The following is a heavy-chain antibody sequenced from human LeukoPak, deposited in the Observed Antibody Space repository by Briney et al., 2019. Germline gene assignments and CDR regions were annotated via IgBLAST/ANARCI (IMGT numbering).Heavy chain of an antibody. CDR2: IDHGGIT. Sequence: SETLSLTCAVYGGSFSSYYWSWIRQPPGRGLEWIGDIDHGGITNCNPSLKSRVTISVDTSKNQFSLTLRSVTAADTAVYYCAGLQGHSYYYMDVWGRGTTVAVSS. CDR1: GGSFSSYY. CDR3: AGLQGHSYYYMDV. V-gene: IGHV4-34*01. J-gene: IGHJ6*03.